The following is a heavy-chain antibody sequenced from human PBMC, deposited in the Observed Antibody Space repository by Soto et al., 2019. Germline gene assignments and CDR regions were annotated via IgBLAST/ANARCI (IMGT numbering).Heavy chain of an antibody. CDR2: IYHSGST. D-gene: IGHD1-20*01. J-gene: IGHJ6*02. V-gene: IGHV4-30-2*01. CDR1: GGSISSGGYS. CDR3: ARVIIGTYSYYYGMDV. Sequence: SETLSLTCAVSGGSISSGGYSWSWIRQPPGKGLEWIGYIYHSGSTYYNPSLKSRVTISVDRSKNQFSLKLTSVTAADTAVYYCARVIIGTYSYYYGMDVWGPGTTVTVSS.